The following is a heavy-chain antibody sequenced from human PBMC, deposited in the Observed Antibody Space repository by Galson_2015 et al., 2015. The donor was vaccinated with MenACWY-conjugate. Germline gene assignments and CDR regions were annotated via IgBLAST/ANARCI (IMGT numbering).Heavy chain of an antibody. Sequence: QSGAEVTKPGESLQISCKASGSNFVTYWIGWVRQVPGEGLGWVGLISPSDSRIRYSPAFEGRVTISADSAITTAYLQWNNLQASDTAMYYCARLPPGGRGLDVRGQGTTVTVSS. CDR2: ISPSDSRI. V-gene: IGHV5-51*01. D-gene: IGHD1-26*01. CDR3: ARLPPGGRGLDV. J-gene: IGHJ6*02. CDR1: GSNFVTYW.